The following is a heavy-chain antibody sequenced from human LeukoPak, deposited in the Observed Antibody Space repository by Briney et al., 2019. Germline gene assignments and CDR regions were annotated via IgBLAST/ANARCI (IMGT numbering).Heavy chain of an antibody. CDR1: GGSISSYY. V-gene: IGHV4-39*01. J-gene: IGHJ4*02. Sequence: PSETLSLTCTVSGGSISSYYWGWIRQPPGKGLEWIGSIYYSGSTYYNPSLKSRVTISVDTSKNQFSLKLSSVTAADTAVYYCARLGGGGISYYDFWSGSQVAYYFDYWGQGTLVTVSS. CDR3: ARLGGGGISYYDFWSGSQVAYYFDY. CDR2: IYYSGST. D-gene: IGHD3-3*01.